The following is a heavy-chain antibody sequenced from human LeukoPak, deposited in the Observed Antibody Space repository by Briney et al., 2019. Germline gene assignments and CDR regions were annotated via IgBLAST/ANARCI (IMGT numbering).Heavy chain of an antibody. CDR1: GGSISSYY. J-gene: IGHJ6*02. CDR2: IYYSGST. Sequence: SETLSLTCTVSGGSISSYYWSWIRQPPGKGLEWIGYIYYSGSTNYNPSLKSRVTISVDTSKNQFSLKLSSVTAADTAVYYCARHQLGVYYYGMDVWGQGTAVTVSS. CDR3: ARHQLGVYYYGMDV. V-gene: IGHV4-59*08. D-gene: IGHD3-16*01.